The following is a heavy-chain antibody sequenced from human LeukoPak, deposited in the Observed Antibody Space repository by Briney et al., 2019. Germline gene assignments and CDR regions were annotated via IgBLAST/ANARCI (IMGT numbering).Heavy chain of an antibody. J-gene: IGHJ4*02. D-gene: IGHD6-13*01. Sequence: GASVKVSCKASGYTFTSYDINWVRQATGQGLEWMGWINPNSGGTNYAQKFQGRVTMTRDTSTDTAYMELSSLRSEDTAVYYCATDVAAGYFDYWGQGTLVTVSS. CDR2: INPNSGGT. CDR1: GYTFTSYD. V-gene: IGHV1-8*01. CDR3: ATDVAAGYFDY.